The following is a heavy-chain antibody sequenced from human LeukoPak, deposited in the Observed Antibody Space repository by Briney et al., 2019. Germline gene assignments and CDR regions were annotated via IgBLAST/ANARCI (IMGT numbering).Heavy chain of an antibody. Sequence: GSLRLSCAASGFTMSTNYMTWVRQAPGKGLEWVSIIYASGNTYYADSVKGRFTISRDDSKNTLYLQMNSLRAEDTAVYYCSRDVSAWGQGTLVTVSS. CDR3: SRDVSA. CDR1: GFTMSTNY. J-gene: IGHJ5*02. V-gene: IGHV3-66*01. D-gene: IGHD5/OR15-5a*01. CDR2: IYASGNT.